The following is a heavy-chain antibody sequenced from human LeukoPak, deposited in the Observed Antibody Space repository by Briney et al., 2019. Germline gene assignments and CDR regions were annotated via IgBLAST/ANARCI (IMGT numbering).Heavy chain of an antibody. J-gene: IGHJ4*02. V-gene: IGHV6-1*01. Sequence: SQTLSLTCAISGDSVSSNSAAWNWIRQSPSRGLEWLGRTYYRSKWYNDYAVSVKSRITINPDTSKNQFSLKLSSVTAADTAVYYCARYGNWPLYYFDYWGQGTLVTVSS. CDR3: ARYGNWPLYYFDY. CDR2: TYYRSKWYN. D-gene: IGHD2/OR15-2a*01. CDR1: GDSVSSNSAA.